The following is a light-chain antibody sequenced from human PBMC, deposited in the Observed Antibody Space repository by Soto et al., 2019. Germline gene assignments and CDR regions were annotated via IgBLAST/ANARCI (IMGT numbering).Light chain of an antibody. J-gene: IGKJ5*01. CDR1: QSISIN. CDR2: GAS. V-gene: IGKV3-15*01. Sequence: EIVLTQSPATLSVSPGERATLSCRASQSISINLAWYQQIPGQAPRLLIYGASTRATGIPARFSGSGSGTEFTLTISSLRSEDFAVYYCQQYNNWPPITFGQGTRLEIK. CDR3: QQYNNWPPIT.